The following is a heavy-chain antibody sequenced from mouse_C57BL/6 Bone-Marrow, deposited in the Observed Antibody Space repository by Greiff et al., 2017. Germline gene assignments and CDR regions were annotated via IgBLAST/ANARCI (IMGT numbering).Heavy chain of an antibody. CDR3: ASSLYYYAMDY. V-gene: IGHV2-2*01. Sequence: VQLQQSGPGLVQPSQSLSITCTVSGFSLTSYGVHWVRQSPGKGLEWLGVLWSGGSTAYNAAFISRLSISKDNSKSQVFFKMNSLQADDTAIYYCASSLYYYAMDYWGQGTSVTVSS. J-gene: IGHJ4*01. CDR1: GFSLTSYG. CDR2: LWSGGST. D-gene: IGHD6-5*01.